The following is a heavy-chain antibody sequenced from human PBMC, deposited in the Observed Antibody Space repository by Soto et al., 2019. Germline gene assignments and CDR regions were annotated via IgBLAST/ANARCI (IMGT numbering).Heavy chain of an antibody. CDR1: GDSVSSNSAA. V-gene: IGHV6-1*01. CDR2: TYYRSKWFN. CDR3: PTTRDRYGGSHYHGVDV. D-gene: IGHD2-21*01. J-gene: IGHJ6*02. Sequence: PSQTLSLTCAISGDSVSSNSAAWNWIRQSPSRGLEWLGRTYYRSKWFNDYTVSVKSRITINPDTSKNQFSLQLNSVSPEDTAVYYCPTTRDRYGGSHYHGVDVWGQENTVTVS.